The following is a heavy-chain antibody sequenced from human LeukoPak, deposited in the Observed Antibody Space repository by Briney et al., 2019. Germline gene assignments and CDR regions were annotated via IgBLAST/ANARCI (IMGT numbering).Heavy chain of an antibody. Sequence: GGSLRLSCAASGFTFSSYWMSWVRQAPGKGLEWVANIKQDGSGKYYVDSVKGRFTISRDNAKNSLYLQMASLRAEDTAVYYCAREGSSSWYDFWGQGTLVTVSS. V-gene: IGHV3-7*03. J-gene: IGHJ5*01. D-gene: IGHD6-13*01. CDR2: IKQDGSGK. CDR1: GFTFSSYW. CDR3: AREGSSSWYDF.